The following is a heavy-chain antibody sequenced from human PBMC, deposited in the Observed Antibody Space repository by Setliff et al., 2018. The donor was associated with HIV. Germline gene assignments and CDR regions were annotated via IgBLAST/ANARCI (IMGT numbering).Heavy chain of an antibody. V-gene: IGHV1-69*13. CDR2: IIPIFGTP. CDR1: GGTFRSNA. J-gene: IGHJ4*02. D-gene: IGHD3-22*01. Sequence: GASVKVSCKASGGTFRSNAISWLRQAPGQGLECMGGIIPIFGTPNYAQKFQGRLTITADESTDTAYMELSSLRSEDTAVYYCARHAGYYDSSGYVRYFDYWGQGTLVTVSS. CDR3: ARHAGYYDSSGYVRYFDY.